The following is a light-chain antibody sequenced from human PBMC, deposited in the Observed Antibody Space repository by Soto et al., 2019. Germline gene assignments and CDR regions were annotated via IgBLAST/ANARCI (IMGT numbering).Light chain of an antibody. CDR3: ETWDSNTRV. CDR2: LEGSGSY. J-gene: IGLJ2*01. CDR1: SGHSSYI. V-gene: IGLV4-60*02. Sequence: QTVVTQSSSASASLGSSVKLTCTLSSGHSSYIIAWHQQQPGKAPRYLMKLEGSGSYNKGSGVPDRFSGSISGADRYLTISNLQFEDEANYYCETWDSNTRVFGGGTTLTVL.